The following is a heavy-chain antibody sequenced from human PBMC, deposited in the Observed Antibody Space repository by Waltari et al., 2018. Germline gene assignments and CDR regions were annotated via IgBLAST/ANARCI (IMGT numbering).Heavy chain of an antibody. Sequence: EVQLVDPVGGLVQHAGSLCFSGPAPGFPLTPAGMSWVRQAPGKRLQWVANIRRHGSYRYYVGSVKVRFTLSRDNAKNSLNLQMDSLRVEDTAAYYCAREGNYNGAGYGFDYWGQGTLVTVSS. V-gene: IGHV3-7*01. D-gene: IGHD3-9*01. CDR1: GFPLTPAG. CDR2: IRRHGSYR. J-gene: IGHJ4*02. CDR3: AREGNYNGAGYGFDY.